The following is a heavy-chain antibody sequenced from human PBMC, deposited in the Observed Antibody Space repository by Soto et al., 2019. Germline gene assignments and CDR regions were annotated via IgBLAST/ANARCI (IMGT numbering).Heavy chain of an antibody. CDR2: TNPNSGGT. V-gene: IGHV1-2*04. J-gene: IGHJ4*02. D-gene: IGHD2-2*01. CDR3: ARSRHIVVVPAAHPAYYFDY. Sequence: GASVKVSCKASGYTFTGYYMHWVRQAPGQGLEWMGWTNPNSGGTNYAQKFQGWVTMTRDTSISTAYMELSRLRSDDTAVYYCARSRHIVVVPAAHPAYYFDYWGQGTLVTVSS. CDR1: GYTFTGYY.